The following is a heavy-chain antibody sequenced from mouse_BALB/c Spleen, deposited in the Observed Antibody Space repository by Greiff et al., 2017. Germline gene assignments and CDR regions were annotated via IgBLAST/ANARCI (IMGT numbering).Heavy chain of an antibody. CDR1: GFSLTSYG. J-gene: IGHJ3*01. Sequence: QVQLQQSGPGLVQPSQSLSITCTVSGFSLTSYGVHWVRQSPGKGLEWLGVIWSGGSTDYNAAFISRLSISKDNSKSQVFFKMNSLQANDTAIYYCARGTRAYWGQGTLVTVSA. CDR3: ARGTRAY. CDR2: IWSGGST. D-gene: IGHD1-3*01. V-gene: IGHV2-2*02.